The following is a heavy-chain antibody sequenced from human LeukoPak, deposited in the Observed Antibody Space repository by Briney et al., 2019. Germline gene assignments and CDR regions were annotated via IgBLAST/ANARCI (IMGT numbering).Heavy chain of an antibody. V-gene: IGHV3-53*05. CDR3: ARDSGSGYYDFWSGYKGFFDY. J-gene: IGHJ4*02. CDR1: GFTVSSNY. D-gene: IGHD3-3*01. Sequence: EGSLRLSCAASGFTVSSNYMSWVRQAPGKGLEWVSVIYSGGSTYYADSVKGRITISRDNSKNTLYLQMNSLRAEDTAVYYCARDSGSGYYDFWSGYKGFFDYWGQGTLVTVSS. CDR2: IYSGGST.